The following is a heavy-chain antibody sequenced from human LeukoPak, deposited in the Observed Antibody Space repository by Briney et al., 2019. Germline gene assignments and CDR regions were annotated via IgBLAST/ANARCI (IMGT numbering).Heavy chain of an antibody. CDR2: IYYSGST. V-gene: IGHV4-59*01. J-gene: IGHJ4*02. CDR3: ARDLGDYDSSGFDY. Sequence: SETLSLTCTVSGGSISSYYWSWIRQPPGKGLEWIGHIYYSGSTNYNPSLKSRVTISVDTSKNQFSLKLSSVTAADTAVYYCARDLGDYDSSGFDYWGQGTLVTVSS. CDR1: GGSISSYY. D-gene: IGHD3-22*01.